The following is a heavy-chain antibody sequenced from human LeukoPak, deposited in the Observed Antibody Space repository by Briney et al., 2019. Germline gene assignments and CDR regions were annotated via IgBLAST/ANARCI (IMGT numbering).Heavy chain of an antibody. V-gene: IGHV3-13*01. Sequence: GGSLRLSCAASGFTFSSYDMHWVRQATGKGLEWVSAIGTAGDTYYPGSVKGRFTISRENAKNSLYLQMNSLRAGDTAVYYCARARGYDKSYYYMDVRGKGTTVTVSS. CDR1: GFTFSSYD. D-gene: IGHD5-12*01. CDR3: ARARGYDKSYYYMDV. J-gene: IGHJ6*03. CDR2: IGTAGDT.